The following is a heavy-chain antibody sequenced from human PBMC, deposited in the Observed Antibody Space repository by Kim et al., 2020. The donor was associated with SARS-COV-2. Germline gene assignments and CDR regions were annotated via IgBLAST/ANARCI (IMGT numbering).Heavy chain of an antibody. CDR3: ARRPYCSSTRCYSFWFDP. V-gene: IGHV4-34*01. Sequence: SETLSLTCAVYGGSFSGYYWSWIRQPPGKGLEWIGEINHSGSTNYNPSLKSRVTISVDTSKNQFSLKLSSVTAADTAVYYCARRPYCSSTRCYSFWFDP. J-gene: IGHJ5*02. CDR2: INHSGST. CDR1: GGSFSGYY. D-gene: IGHD2-2*01.